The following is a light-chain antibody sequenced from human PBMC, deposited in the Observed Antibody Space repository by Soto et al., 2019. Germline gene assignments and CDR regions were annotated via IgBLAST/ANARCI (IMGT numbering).Light chain of an antibody. J-gene: IGKJ1*01. CDR3: QQYHGYSLT. CDR2: GAS. V-gene: IGKV1-5*01. CDR1: QNIDNY. Sequence: DIQVTQSPPSLSGAMGDRVTITCRTSQNIDNYLNWYQQKPGRAPTVLIYGASIVQSGVPPRFSGSGSGTEFTLTISGLQPDDFATYYCQQYHGYSLTFGQGTQGGYQ.